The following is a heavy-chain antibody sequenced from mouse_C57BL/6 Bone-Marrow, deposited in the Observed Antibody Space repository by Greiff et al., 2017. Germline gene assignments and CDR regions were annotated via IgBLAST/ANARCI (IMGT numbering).Heavy chain of an antibody. Sequence: VQRVESGAELARPGASVKMSCKASGYTFTSYTMHWVKQRPGQGLEWIGYINPSSGYTKYNQKFKDKATLTADKSSSAAYMQLSSLTSEDSAVYYCARLEDGYCPYAMDYWGQGTSVTVSS. V-gene: IGHV1-4*01. J-gene: IGHJ4*01. D-gene: IGHD2-3*01. CDR3: ARLEDGYCPYAMDY. CDR2: INPSSGYT. CDR1: GYTFTSYT.